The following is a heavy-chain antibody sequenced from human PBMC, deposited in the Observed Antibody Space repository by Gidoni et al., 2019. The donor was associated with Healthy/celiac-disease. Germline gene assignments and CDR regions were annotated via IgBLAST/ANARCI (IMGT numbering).Heavy chain of an antibody. J-gene: IGHJ3*02. D-gene: IGHD3-22*01. Sequence: QVQLVQSGSELKTPGASVKVSCKASGFTFTGYAMHWVRQAPGQGLDWMGWINTNTGNPTYAQGFTGRFVFSLDTYVSSAYLPIRSLKAEDPAIYSCAGSDYYDSSDYDAFDMLGQGTMVTVSS. CDR3: AGSDYYDSSDYDAFDM. CDR2: INTNTGNP. V-gene: IGHV7-4-1*01. CDR1: GFTFTGYA.